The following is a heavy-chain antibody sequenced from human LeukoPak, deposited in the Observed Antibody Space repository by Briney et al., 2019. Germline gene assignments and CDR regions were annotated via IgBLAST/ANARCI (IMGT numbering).Heavy chain of an antibody. CDR2: IFSSGST. V-gene: IGHV4-39*01. CDR3: ARRCVSTSCYLY. Sequence: SETLSLTCNVSGGSISSSTYYWGWIRQPPEKGLEWIGNIFSSGSTHYNPSLKSRVTISVDASKNQFSLKLSSVTAADTAVYYCARRCVSTSCYLYWGQGTLVTVSS. J-gene: IGHJ4*02. D-gene: IGHD2-2*01. CDR1: GGSISSSTYY.